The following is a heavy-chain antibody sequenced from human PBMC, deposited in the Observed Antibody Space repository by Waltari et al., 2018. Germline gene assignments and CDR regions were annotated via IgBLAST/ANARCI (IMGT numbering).Heavy chain of an antibody. CDR1: GFTFSSYG. CDR2: IRYDGSNK. CDR3: ANHLGGSYYHFDY. D-gene: IGHD1-26*01. Sequence: QVQLVESGGGVVQPGGSLRLSCAASGFTFSSYGMHWVRQAPGKGLEWVAFIRYDGSNKYYADSVKGRFTISRDNSKNTLYLQMNSLRAEDTAVYYCANHLGGSYYHFDYWGQGTLVTVSS. V-gene: IGHV3-30*02. J-gene: IGHJ4*02.